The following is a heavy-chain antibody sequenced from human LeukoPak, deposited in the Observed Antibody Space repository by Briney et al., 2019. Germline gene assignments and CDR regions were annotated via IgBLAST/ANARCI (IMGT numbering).Heavy chain of an antibody. V-gene: IGHV3-15*01. Sequence: GGSLRLSCAASGFTFNNGPMSWVRQAPGKGLEWVGRIKPKTDGETTEYAAPVKDRFSISRDDSKSMMYLQMNSLKTEDTAVYYCITPLPYSAQGGQGTLVTVSS. CDR2: IKPKTDGETT. CDR1: GFTFNNGP. CDR3: ITPLPYSAQ. D-gene: IGHD2-21*01. J-gene: IGHJ4*02.